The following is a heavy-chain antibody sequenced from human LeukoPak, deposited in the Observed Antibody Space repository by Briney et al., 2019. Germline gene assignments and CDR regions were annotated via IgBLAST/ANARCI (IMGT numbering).Heavy chain of an antibody. J-gene: IGHJ3*02. D-gene: IGHD7-27*01. CDR2: IYHDESNR. CDR1: GFTFSSYG. CDR3: ARDRWGKRGFGGGFDI. Sequence: GGFLRLSCAASGFTFSSYGMHWVRQAPGKGLEWVAIIYHDESNRYYADSVKGRFTISRDTSKTTLYLQMNNLRADDTAVYYCARDRWGKRGFGGGFDIWGQGTKVTVSS. V-gene: IGHV3-33*01.